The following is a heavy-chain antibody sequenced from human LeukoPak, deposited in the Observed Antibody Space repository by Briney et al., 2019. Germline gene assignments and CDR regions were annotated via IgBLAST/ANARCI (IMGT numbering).Heavy chain of an antibody. D-gene: IGHD7-27*01. J-gene: IGHJ4*02. CDR2: ISSSSSYI. CDR1: GFTFSSYS. Sequence: PGGSLRLSCAASGFTFSSYSMNWVRQAPGKGLEWVSSISSSSSYIYYADSVKGRFTISRDNAKNSLYLQMNSLRAEDTAAYYCARDSNWGSPFDYWGQGTLVTVSS. V-gene: IGHV3-21*01. CDR3: ARDSNWGSPFDY.